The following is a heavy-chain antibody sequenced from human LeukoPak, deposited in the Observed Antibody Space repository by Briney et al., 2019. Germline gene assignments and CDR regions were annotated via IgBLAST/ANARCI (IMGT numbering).Heavy chain of an antibody. CDR1: GFTFSDYW. V-gene: IGHV3-7*01. CDR2: IKQDGSAK. J-gene: IGHJ4*02. Sequence: GGSLRLSCTASGFTFSDYWMKWVRQAPGKGLEWVANIKQDGSAKYYVDSVKGRFTISRDNAKNSLYLQMDSLRVEDTATYYCARWRGSTSERSDYWGQGTLVTVSS. D-gene: IGHD2-2*01. CDR3: ARWRGSTSERSDY.